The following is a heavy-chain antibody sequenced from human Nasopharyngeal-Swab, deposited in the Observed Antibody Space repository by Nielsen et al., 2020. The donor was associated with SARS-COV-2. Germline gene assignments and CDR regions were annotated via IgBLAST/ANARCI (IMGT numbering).Heavy chain of an antibody. D-gene: IGHD3-10*01. CDR3: ARDNPEPLSGAFDF. J-gene: IGHJ3*01. CDR1: GFPFDDYA. CDR2: ISGDCGST. Sequence: GEALKISCSASGFPFDDYAMHWGRQAPGKGLELVSLISGDCGSTYYADSVKGRFTISRNNSHNSLYLQMNSLRTEYTAVFSCARDNPEPLSGAFDFWGPGPLVTVSS. V-gene: IGHV3-43*02.